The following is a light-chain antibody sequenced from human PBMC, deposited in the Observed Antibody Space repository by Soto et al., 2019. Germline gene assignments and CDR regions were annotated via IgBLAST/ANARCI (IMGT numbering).Light chain of an antibody. V-gene: IGKV2-28*01. Sequence: DIVMTQSPLSLPVTPGAPASISCRSSQSLLHSNGYNYLDWYLQKPGQSPQLLIYLGSNRASGVPDRFSGSRSGTDFTLKISRVEAEDVGVYYCMQALQTPWTFGQGTKVEIK. CDR3: MQALQTPWT. CDR1: QSLLHSNGYNY. CDR2: LGS. J-gene: IGKJ1*01.